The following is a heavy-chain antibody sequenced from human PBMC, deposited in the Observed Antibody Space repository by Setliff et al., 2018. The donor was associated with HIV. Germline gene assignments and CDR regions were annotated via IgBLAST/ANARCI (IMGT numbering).Heavy chain of an antibody. J-gene: IGHJ6*03. CDR1: GASISNSNSY. CDR2: IYYGGST. D-gene: IGHD3-10*01. CDR3: VRRKSELRLISDYMDV. Sequence: SETLSLTCTVYGASISNSNSYWGWIRQPPGKRLEWLGSIYYGGSTSYNPSLEGRVIMSVDTSKNQFSLKLSSVTAADTAIYYCVRRKSELRLISDYMDVWGKGTTVTVSS. V-gene: IGHV4-39*01.